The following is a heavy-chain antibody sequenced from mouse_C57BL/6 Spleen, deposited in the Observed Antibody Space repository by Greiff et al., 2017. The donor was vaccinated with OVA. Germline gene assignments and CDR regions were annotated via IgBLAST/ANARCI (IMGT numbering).Heavy chain of an antibody. Sequence: QVQLQQPGAELVKPGASVKMSCKASGYTFTSYWITWVKQRPGQGLEWIGDIYPGSGSTNYNEKFKSKATLTVDTSSSTAYMQLSSLTSEDSAVYYCARVTTVGSPHYFDYWGQGTTLTVSS. D-gene: IGHD1-1*01. CDR2: IYPGSGST. J-gene: IGHJ2*01. CDR1: GYTFTSYW. CDR3: ARVTTVGSPHYFDY. V-gene: IGHV1-55*01.